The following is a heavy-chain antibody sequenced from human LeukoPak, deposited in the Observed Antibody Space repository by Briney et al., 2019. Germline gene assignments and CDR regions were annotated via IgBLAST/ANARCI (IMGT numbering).Heavy chain of an antibody. CDR3: AKVNGDLDY. D-gene: IGHD4-17*01. CDR2: ISGSGSAI. V-gene: IGHV3-48*03. Sequence: GGSLRLSCAASGFTFSSYEMNWVRQAPGKGLEWVSYISGSGSAIYYADSVKGRFTISRDNSKNTLYLQMNSLRAEDTAVYYCAKVNGDLDYWGQGTLVTVSS. CDR1: GFTFSSYE. J-gene: IGHJ4*02.